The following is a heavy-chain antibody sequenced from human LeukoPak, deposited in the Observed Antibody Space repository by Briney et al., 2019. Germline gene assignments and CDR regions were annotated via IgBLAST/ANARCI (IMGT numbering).Heavy chain of an antibody. CDR1: GFTFSSYA. CDR2: ISGSGGST. D-gene: IGHD3/OR15-3a*01. J-gene: IGHJ4*02. V-gene: IGHV3-23*01. Sequence: GGSLRLSCAASGFTFSSYAMSWVRQAPGKGLEWVSAISGSGGSTYYADSVKGRFTISRDNSKNTLYLQMNSLRAEDTAVYYCAKVYDFWSGYYADYWGQGTLVTVSS. CDR3: AKVYDFWSGYYADY.